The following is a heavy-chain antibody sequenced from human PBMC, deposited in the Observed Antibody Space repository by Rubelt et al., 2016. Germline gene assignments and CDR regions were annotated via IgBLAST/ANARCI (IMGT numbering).Heavy chain of an antibody. CDR2: ISYDGSNK. CDR3: ARGRVRDGYPAGAFDI. CDR1: GFTFSSYG. D-gene: IGHD5-24*01. J-gene: IGHJ3*02. Sequence: GRSLRLSCAASGFTFSSYGMHWVRQAPGKGLEWVAVISYDGSNKYYADSVKGRFTISRDNSKNTLYLQMNSLRAEDTAVYYCARGRVRDGYPAGAFDIWGQGTVVTVSS. V-gene: IGHV3-30*03.